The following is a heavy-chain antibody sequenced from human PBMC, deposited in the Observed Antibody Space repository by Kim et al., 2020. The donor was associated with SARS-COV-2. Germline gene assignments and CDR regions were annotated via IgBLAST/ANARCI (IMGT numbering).Heavy chain of an antibody. Sequence: GGSLRLSCAASGFTVSNAWMSWVRQAPGKGLEWVGRIKSKTDGGTTDYAAPGKGRFTSSRHDSKNTLYLQMNSLKTEDTAGYYCTTDRVPLAYCGGDCHSPFDYWGQGTLVTVSS. D-gene: IGHD2-21*02. CDR3: TTDRVPLAYCGGDCHSPFDY. CDR1: GFTVSNAW. V-gene: IGHV3-15*01. CDR2: IKSKTDGGTT. J-gene: IGHJ4*02.